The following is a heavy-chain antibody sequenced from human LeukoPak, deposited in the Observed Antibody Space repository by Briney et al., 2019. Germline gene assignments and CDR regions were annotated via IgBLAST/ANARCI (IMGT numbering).Heavy chain of an antibody. J-gene: IGHJ4*02. CDR1: GFTISTNY. Sequence: GGSLRLSCAASGFTISTNYMNWVSQAPGKGLEWVSAISGSGDSTYYADSVKGRFTISRDNPKNTLYLQMSSLRADDTAVYYCAKGFDYWGQGNLVTVSS. CDR2: ISGSGDST. V-gene: IGHV3-23*01. CDR3: AKGFDY.